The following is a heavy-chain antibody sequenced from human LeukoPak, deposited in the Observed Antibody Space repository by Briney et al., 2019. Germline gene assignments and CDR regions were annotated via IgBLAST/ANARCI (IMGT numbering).Heavy chain of an antibody. CDR3: VRSYASSGFDP. V-gene: IGHV4-38-2*02. Sequence: SETLSLTCTVSGYSISSIYYWGWIRQPPGKGLEWIGSISHSGPSAYNPSLKSRVTMSLDTSRSQFSLKLSSVTAADTAVYYCVRSYASSGFDPWGQGTLVTVSS. D-gene: IGHD3-16*01. J-gene: IGHJ5*02. CDR1: GYSISSIYY. CDR2: ISHSGPS.